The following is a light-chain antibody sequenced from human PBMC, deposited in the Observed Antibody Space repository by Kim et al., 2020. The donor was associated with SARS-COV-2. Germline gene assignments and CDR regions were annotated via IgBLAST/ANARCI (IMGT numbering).Light chain of an antibody. CDR2: GAS. V-gene: IGKV3-20*01. Sequence: APWERAALSCRASQSVSICYLAWYQQKPGQAPRLLIYGASSRATGIPDRFSGSGSGTDFTLTISRLEPEDFAVYYCQQYGSSPYTFGQGTKLEI. CDR3: QQYGSSPYT. J-gene: IGKJ2*01. CDR1: QSVSICY.